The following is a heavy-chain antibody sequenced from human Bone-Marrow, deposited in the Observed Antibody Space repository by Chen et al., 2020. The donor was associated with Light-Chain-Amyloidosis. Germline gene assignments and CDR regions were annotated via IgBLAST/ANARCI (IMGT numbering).Heavy chain of an antibody. CDR1: GDSIGSTYS. CDR3: AGGYFGLGAPGWFDP. CDR2: ISYNGRT. Sequence: QVQLLESGPGLVKPSGTLSLTCAVSGDSIGSTYSWSWVRQSPGKGLEWIGEISYNGRTNYNPSLRTRVGISADKSKNQVSLKLGSVTAADTAIYSCAGGYFGLGAPGWFDPWGQGTLVTVSS. V-gene: IGHV4-4*02. D-gene: IGHD3-16*01. J-gene: IGHJ5*02.